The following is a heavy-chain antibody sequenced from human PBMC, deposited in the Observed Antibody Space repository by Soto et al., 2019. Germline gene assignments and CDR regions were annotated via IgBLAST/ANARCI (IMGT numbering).Heavy chain of an antibody. CDR3: ARGSYYYDSSGYYYGFDY. D-gene: IGHD3-22*01. CDR2: IIPIFGTA. V-gene: IGHV1-69*13. Sequence: SVKISWKASGGTFSSYAISWVRQAPGQGLEWMGGIIPIFGTANYAQKFQGRVTITADESTSTAYMELSSLRSEDTAVYYCARGSYYYDSSGYYYGFDYWGQGTLVTVSS. CDR1: GGTFSSYA. J-gene: IGHJ4*02.